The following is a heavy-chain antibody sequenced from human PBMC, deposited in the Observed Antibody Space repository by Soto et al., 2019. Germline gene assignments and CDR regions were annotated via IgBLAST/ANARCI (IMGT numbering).Heavy chain of an antibody. V-gene: IGHV6-1*01. D-gene: IGHD3-9*01. J-gene: IGHJ3*02. CDR1: GDSVSSNSAA. CDR2: TYYRSKWYN. CDR3: ARDHLEQYYDILTGYGYAFDI. Sequence: SQTLSLTCAISGDSVSSNSAAWNWIRQSPSRGLEWLGRTYYRSKWYNDYAVSVKSRITINPDTSKNQFSLQLNSVTPEDTAVYYCARDHLEQYYDILTGYGYAFDIWGQGTMVTVSS.